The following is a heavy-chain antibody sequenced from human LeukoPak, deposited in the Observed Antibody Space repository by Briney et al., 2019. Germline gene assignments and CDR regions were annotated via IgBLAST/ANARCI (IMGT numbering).Heavy chain of an antibody. V-gene: IGHV3-48*01. D-gene: IGHD3-22*01. CDR3: ARDFRYSDYYDSSGYFDY. Sequence: GGSLRLSCAASGFTFSSYSMNWVRQAPGKGLEWVSYISSSSNTIYYADSVNGRFTISRDNAKNSLYLQMNSLRAEDTAVYYCARDFRYSDYYDSSGYFDYWGQGTLV. CDR2: ISSSSNTI. CDR1: GFTFSSYS. J-gene: IGHJ4*02.